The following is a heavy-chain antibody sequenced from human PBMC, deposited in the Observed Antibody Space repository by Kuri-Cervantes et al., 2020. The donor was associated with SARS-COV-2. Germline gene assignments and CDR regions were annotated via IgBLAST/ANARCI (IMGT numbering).Heavy chain of an antibody. CDR2: INHSGST. D-gene: IGHD1-14*01. Sequence: GSLRLSCAVYGGSFSGYYRSWIRQPPGKGLEWIGEINHSGSTNYNPSLKSRVTISVDTSKNQFSLKLSSVTAADTAVYYCARDRGRGSPRKYFDYWGQGTLVTVSS. V-gene: IGHV4-34*01. J-gene: IGHJ4*02. CDR3: ARDRGRGSPRKYFDY. CDR1: GGSFSGYY.